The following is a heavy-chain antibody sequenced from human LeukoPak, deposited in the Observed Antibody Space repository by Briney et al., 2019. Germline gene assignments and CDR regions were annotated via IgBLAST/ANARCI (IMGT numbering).Heavy chain of an antibody. D-gene: IGHD1-1*01. J-gene: IGHJ4*02. V-gene: IGHV1-2*02. CDR1: GYTFTGYY. CDR2: INPNSGGT. CDR3: ALGTWKTFDY. Sequence: GASVKVSCKASGYTFTGYYMHWVRQAPGQGLEWMGWINPNSGGTNYAQKFQGRVALTRDTSISTAYMELSWLRSDDTAVYYCALGTWKTFDYWGQGTLVTVSS.